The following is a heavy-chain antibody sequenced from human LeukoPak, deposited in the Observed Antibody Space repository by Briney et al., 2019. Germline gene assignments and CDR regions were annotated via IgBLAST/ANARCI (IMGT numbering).Heavy chain of an antibody. J-gene: IGHJ5*02. CDR2: IRTSGDT. CDR1: GFIFSSYA. V-gene: IGHV3-23*01. D-gene: IGHD3-3*01. CDR3: ATLSYDVWTGINWFDP. Sequence: GGSLRLSCAASGFIFSSYAISWVRQAPGKGLEWVSGIRTSGDTFYADSVKGGFTISRDISKNTVYLQMNSLRAEDSAVYYCATLSYDVWTGINWFDPWGQGTLVTVSS.